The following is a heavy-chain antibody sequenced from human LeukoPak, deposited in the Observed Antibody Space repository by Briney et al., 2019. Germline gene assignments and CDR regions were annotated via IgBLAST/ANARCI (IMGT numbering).Heavy chain of an antibody. CDR2: IYYSGST. Sequence: SETLSLTCTVSGGSISSYYWSWIRQPPGKGLEWIGYIYYSGSTNYNPSLKSRVTISVDTSKNQFSLKLSSVTAADTAVYYCARGVEYYYDSSGYQPSHDYWGQGTLVTVSS. J-gene: IGHJ4*02. CDR1: GGSISSYY. V-gene: IGHV4-59*01. D-gene: IGHD3-22*01. CDR3: ARGVEYYYDSSGYQPSHDY.